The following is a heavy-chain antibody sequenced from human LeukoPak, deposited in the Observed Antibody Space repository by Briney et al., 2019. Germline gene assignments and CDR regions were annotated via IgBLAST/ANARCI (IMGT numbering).Heavy chain of an antibody. CDR2: IYWNDEK. V-gene: IGHV2-5*01. CDR3: AHRRVVVPGTSPLHPERYWFDP. Sequence: SGPTLVKPTQTLTLTCTFSGFSLSTSGVAVGWIRQPPGKALEWLTLIYWNDEKRYSPSLKNRLTITKDPSKNQVVLTMTNMDPVDSATYYCAHRRVVVPGTSPLHPERYWFDPWGQGTLVTVSS. J-gene: IGHJ5*02. D-gene: IGHD6-19*01. CDR1: GFSLSTSGVA.